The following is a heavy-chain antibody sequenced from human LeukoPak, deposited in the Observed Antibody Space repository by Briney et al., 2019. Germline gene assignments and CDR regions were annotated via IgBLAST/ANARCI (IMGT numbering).Heavy chain of an antibody. J-gene: IGHJ4*02. CDR2: ISGSGDST. Sequence: PGGSLRLSCAASGFTFSSYAMSWVRQAPGKGLEWVSAISGSGDSTYYADSVKGRFTISRDNSKNTLYLQMNSLRAEDTAVYYCAKGGIAVAGTFPILLFDYWGQGTLVTVSS. D-gene: IGHD6-19*01. V-gene: IGHV3-23*01. CDR1: GFTFSSYA. CDR3: AKGGIAVAGTFPILLFDY.